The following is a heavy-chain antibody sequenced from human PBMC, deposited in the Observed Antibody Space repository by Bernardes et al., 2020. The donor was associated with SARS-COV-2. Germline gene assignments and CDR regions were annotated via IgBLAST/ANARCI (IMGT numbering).Heavy chain of an antibody. CDR3: AKRAYDTRGYVDY. CDR2: IIGSGGTT. V-gene: IGHV3-23*01. CDR1: GFTFSSYC. J-gene: IGHJ4*02. Sequence: GGSLRLSCAASGFTFSSYCMSWVRQAPGKGLEWVSTIIGSGGTTYYADSVKGRFTISRDNSRNTLYLQMNSLRAEDTALYYCAKRAYDTRGYVDYCGQGTLVTVSS. D-gene: IGHD3-22*01.